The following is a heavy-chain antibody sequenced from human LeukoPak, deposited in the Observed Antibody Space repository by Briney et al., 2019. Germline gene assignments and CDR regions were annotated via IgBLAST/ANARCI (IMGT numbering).Heavy chain of an antibody. Sequence: GGSLRLSCAASGFTFSSYSMNWVRQAPGKGLEWVSSISSSSSYIYYADSVKGRFTISRDNARNSLYLQMNSLRAEDTAVYYCARVVSIAAAGTIDYRGQGTLVTVSS. D-gene: IGHD6-13*01. CDR3: ARVVSIAAAGTIDY. V-gene: IGHV3-21*01. J-gene: IGHJ4*02. CDR2: ISSSSSYI. CDR1: GFTFSSYS.